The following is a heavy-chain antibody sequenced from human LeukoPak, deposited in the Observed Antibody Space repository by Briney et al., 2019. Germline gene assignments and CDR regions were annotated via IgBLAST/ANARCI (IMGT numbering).Heavy chain of an antibody. CDR2: SSGSGGST. CDR1: GFTFSIYA. CDR3: AKDPYSSSWYPYYFDY. J-gene: IGHJ4*02. Sequence: PGGSLRLSCAASGFTFSIYAMSWVRQAPGKGLEWVSASSGSGGSTYYADAVKGRFTISRDNSKNTLYLQMNSLRAEDTAVYYCAKDPYSSSWYPYYFDYWGQGTLATVSS. D-gene: IGHD6-13*01. V-gene: IGHV3-23*01.